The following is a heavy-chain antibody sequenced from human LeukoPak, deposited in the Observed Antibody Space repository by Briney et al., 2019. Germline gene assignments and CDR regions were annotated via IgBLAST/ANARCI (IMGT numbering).Heavy chain of an antibody. V-gene: IGHV3-15*01. CDR2: IKSKTDGGTT. D-gene: IGHD1-1*01. CDR3: AKEGTGIHFDY. CDR1: GFTFSNAW. J-gene: IGHJ4*02. Sequence: GGSLRLSCAASGFTFSNAWMSWVRQAPGKGLEWVGRIKSKTDGGTTDYAAPVKGRFTISRDDSKNTLYLQMNSLRAEDTAVYYCAKEGTGIHFDYWGQGTLVTVSS.